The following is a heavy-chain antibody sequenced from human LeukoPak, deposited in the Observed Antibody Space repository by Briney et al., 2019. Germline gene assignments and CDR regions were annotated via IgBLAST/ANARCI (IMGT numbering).Heavy chain of an antibody. CDR2: IYYSGST. J-gene: IGHJ4*02. Sequence: PSETLSLTCTVSGGSISSYYWSWIRQPPGKVLEWIGYIYYSGSTNYNPSLKSRVTMSVDTSKNQFSLKLSSVTAADTAVYYCARGPYSSGWYGFRDYWGQGTLVTVSS. CDR1: GGSISSYY. V-gene: IGHV4-59*12. D-gene: IGHD6-19*01. CDR3: ARGPYSSGWYGFRDY.